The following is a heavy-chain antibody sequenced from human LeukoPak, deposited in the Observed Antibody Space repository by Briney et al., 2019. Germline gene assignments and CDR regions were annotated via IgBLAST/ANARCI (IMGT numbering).Heavy chain of an antibody. Sequence: SETLSLTCAVYGGSFSSYYWGWIRQPPGKGLEWIGSIYHSGCTYYNPSLKSRVTISVDTSKNQFSLKLSSVTAADTAVYYCARSSYCSSTSCLGWFDPWGQGTLVTVSS. J-gene: IGHJ5*02. CDR1: GGSFSSYY. CDR3: ARSSYCSSTSCLGWFDP. D-gene: IGHD2-2*01. CDR2: IYHSGCT. V-gene: IGHV4-34*01.